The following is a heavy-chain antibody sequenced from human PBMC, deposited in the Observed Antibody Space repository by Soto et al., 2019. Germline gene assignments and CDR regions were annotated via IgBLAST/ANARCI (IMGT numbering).Heavy chain of an antibody. D-gene: IGHD5-12*01. CDR2: ISGSGGST. V-gene: IGHV3-23*01. J-gene: IGHJ4*02. CDR1: GFTFSSYA. Sequence: GGSLRLSCAASGFTFSSYALSWVRQAPGKGLEWVSAISGSGGSTYYADSVKGRFTISRDNSKITLYLQMNSLRAEDTAVYYCAKGGFDSELWSDYCGQGTLVTVSS. CDR3: AKGGFDSELWSDY.